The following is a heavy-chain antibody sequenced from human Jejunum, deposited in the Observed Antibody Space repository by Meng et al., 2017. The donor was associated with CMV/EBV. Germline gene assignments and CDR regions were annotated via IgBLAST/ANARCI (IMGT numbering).Heavy chain of an antibody. CDR2: IHYTGGT. Sequence: GAPFPNLIYYWGWIRQSPRKGLDWVASIHYTGGTYYNPSLKSRVTISLDTSKRQFSLELTSVTAADTATYYCVRARGDGSGSYYDYWGPGTVVTVSS. V-gene: IGHV4-39*07. D-gene: IGHD3-10*01. J-gene: IGHJ4*02. CDR1: GAPFPNLIYY. CDR3: VRARGDGSGSYYDY.